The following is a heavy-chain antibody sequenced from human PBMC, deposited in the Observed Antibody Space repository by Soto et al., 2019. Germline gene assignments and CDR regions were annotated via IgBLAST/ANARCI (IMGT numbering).Heavy chain of an antibody. Sequence: QVQLVQSGAEVKKPGASVKVSCKASGYSFTRHDSNWVRQAHGQGLEWMGWMKPSSGNTGYAQRFLGSLTMTTDTSTSPAYMELSGLKSDDTAIYYCARECILFSGMIVFYGMDVWGHGTTVTVPS. V-gene: IGHV1-8*01. CDR3: ARECILFSGMIVFYGMDV. CDR1: GYSFTRHD. CDR2: MKPSSGNT. J-gene: IGHJ6*02. D-gene: IGHD2-21*01.